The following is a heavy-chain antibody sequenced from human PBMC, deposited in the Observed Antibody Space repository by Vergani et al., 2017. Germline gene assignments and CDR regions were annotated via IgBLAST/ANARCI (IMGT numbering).Heavy chain of an antibody. J-gene: IGHJ4*02. D-gene: IGHD2-8*01. CDR2: ISYDGSNK. CDR1: GFTFSSYA. Sequence: QVQLVESGGGVVQPGRSLRLSCAASGFTFSSYAMHWVRQAPGRGLEWVAVISYDGSNKYYADSVKGRFTISRDNSKNTLYLQMNSLRAEDTAVYYCARDDGMVYSHSDYWGQGTLVTVSS. CDR3: ARDDGMVYSHSDY. V-gene: IGHV3-30*04.